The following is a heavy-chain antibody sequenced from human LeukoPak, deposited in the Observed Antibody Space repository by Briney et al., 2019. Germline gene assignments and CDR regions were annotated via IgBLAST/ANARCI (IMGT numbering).Heavy chain of an antibody. CDR2: ISRTRNTI. J-gene: IGHJ4*02. CDR1: GFTFSDYR. V-gene: IGHV3-48*02. Sequence: GGSLRLSCAASGFTFSDYRMNCVRQVPGKGLEWVSYISRTRNTIYYADSVKGRFTISRDNAKSSLYLQMNSLRDDDTAVYYCARDLSGSYFDYWGQGTLVTVSS. CDR3: ARDLSGSYFDY. D-gene: IGHD1-26*01.